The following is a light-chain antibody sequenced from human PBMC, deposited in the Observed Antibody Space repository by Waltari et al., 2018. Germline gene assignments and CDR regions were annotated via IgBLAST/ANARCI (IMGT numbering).Light chain of an antibody. CDR3: QQSYTTRRT. CDR2: AAS. V-gene: IGKV1-39*01. J-gene: IGKJ1*01. Sequence: DIQMTQSPSSLSASVGDRVTITCRASQSISNYLNWYQQKPGKSPKLLIYAASSLQSGVPSRFSGSGAGTDFTLAISSLQHEDFATYYWQQSYTTRRTFGQGTKVEIK. CDR1: QSISNY.